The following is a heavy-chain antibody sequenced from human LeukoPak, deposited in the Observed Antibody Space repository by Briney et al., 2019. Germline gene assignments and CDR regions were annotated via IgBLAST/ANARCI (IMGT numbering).Heavy chain of an antibody. Sequence: PGGSLRLSCAASEFTFSSYAMSWVRQAPGKGLEWVSAISGSGGSTYYADSVKGRFTISRDNSKNTLYLQMNSLRAEDTAVYYCAKVKWDSEGTTLYYFDYWGQGTLVTVSS. CDR3: AKVKWDSEGTTLYYFDY. CDR1: EFTFSSYA. V-gene: IGHV3-23*01. D-gene: IGHD1-26*01. J-gene: IGHJ4*02. CDR2: ISGSGGST.